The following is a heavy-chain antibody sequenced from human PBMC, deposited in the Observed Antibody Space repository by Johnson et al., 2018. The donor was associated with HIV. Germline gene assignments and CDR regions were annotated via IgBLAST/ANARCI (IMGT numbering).Heavy chain of an antibody. CDR3: ARGSGSYYSNAFDI. V-gene: IGHV3-20*04. CDR1: GFTVSTNY. J-gene: IGHJ3*02. Sequence: VQLVESGGGLVQPGGSLRLSCAASGFTVSTNYMSWIRQAPGKGLEWVSGIDWNGGSTGYADSVKGRFTISRDNAKNSLYLQINSLRAEDTALYCCARGSGSYYSNAFDIWGQGTMVTVSS. CDR2: IDWNGGST. D-gene: IGHD1-26*01.